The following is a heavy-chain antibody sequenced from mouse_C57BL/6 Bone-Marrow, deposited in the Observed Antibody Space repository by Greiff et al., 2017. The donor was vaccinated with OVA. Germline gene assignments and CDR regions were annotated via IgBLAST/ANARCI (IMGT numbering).Heavy chain of an antibody. J-gene: IGHJ3*01. CDR2: FHPYNDDT. V-gene: IGHV1-47*01. Sequence: VQLQQSGAELVKPGASVKMSCKASGYTFTTYPIEWMKQNHGKSLEWIGNFHPYNDDTKYTEKFKGKATLTVEKSSSTVYLELSRLTSDDSDVYYCARNYYGSSYEAWFAYWGQGTLVTVSA. CDR1: GYTFTTYP. D-gene: IGHD1-1*01. CDR3: ARNYYGSSYEAWFAY.